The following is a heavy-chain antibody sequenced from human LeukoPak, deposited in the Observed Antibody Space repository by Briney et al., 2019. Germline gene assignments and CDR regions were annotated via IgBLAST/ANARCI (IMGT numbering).Heavy chain of an antibody. CDR1: GFTFSSYA. CDR2: ISGSGGST. J-gene: IGHJ4*02. CDR3: AKDLGATIYYFDY. V-gene: IGHV3-23*01. Sequence: GGSLRLSCAASGFTFSSYAMSWVRQAPGKGLEWVSAISGSGGSTSYADSVKGRFTISRDNSKNTLYLQMNSLRAEDTAVFYCAKDLGATIYYFDYWGQGTLVTVSS. D-gene: IGHD1-26*01.